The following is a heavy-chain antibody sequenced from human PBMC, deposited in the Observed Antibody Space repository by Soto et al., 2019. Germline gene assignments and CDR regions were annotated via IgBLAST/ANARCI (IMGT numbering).Heavy chain of an antibody. Sequence: SQTLSLTCAISGDSVSSNSAAWNWIRQSPSRGLEWLGRTYYRSKWYNDYAVSVKSRITINPDTSKNQFSLKLSSVTAADTAVYYCARGNIVVVPAAMCWFDPWGQGTLVTVSS. D-gene: IGHD2-2*01. V-gene: IGHV6-1*01. CDR1: GDSVSSNSAA. CDR2: TYYRSKWYN. CDR3: ARGNIVVVPAAMCWFDP. J-gene: IGHJ5*02.